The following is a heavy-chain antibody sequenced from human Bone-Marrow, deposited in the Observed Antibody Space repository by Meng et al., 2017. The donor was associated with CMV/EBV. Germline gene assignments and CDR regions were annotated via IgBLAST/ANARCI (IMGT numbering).Heavy chain of an antibody. CDR3: ARGGVRATGHFYYGMDV. CDR1: GFTFDDYA. Sequence: GGSLRLSCAASGFTFDDYAMHWIRQAPGKGLEWLSYISNLGNTVYYADSMKGRITISRDNARNSLYLQMNSLRVEDTAVYYCARGGVRATGHFYYGMDVWGQGTTVTVSS. CDR2: ISNLGNTV. V-gene: IGHV3-11*01. D-gene: IGHD3-10*01. J-gene: IGHJ6*02.